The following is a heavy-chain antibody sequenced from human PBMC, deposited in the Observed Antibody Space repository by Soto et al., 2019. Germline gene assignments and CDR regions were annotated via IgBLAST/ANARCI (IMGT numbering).Heavy chain of an antibody. D-gene: IGHD1-26*01. Sequence: QMQLHESGPGLVKPSETLSLTCTVSGGSITSYYWSWIRQPPGKGLEWIGYVFHSGITGYNPSLKSRVTISVDASKNLFSLKLISVTAADTAVYYCARDQNGSPYFDYWGQGTLVTVSS. J-gene: IGHJ4*02. CDR1: GGSITSYY. CDR2: VFHSGIT. CDR3: ARDQNGSPYFDY. V-gene: IGHV4-59*01.